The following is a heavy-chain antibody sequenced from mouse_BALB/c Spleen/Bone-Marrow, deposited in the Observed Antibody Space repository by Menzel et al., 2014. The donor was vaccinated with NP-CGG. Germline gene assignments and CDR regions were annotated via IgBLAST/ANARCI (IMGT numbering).Heavy chain of an antibody. V-gene: IGHV1-18*01. Sequence: EVHLVESGPELVKPGASMKISCKASGYSFTGYTMNWVKQSHGKNLEWIGLINPYNGGTSYNQKFKGKATLTVDKSSSTAYMEVLSLTSEDSAVYYCARGDYYGYAMDYWGQGTSVTVSS. CDR1: GYSFTGYT. D-gene: IGHD1-1*01. J-gene: IGHJ4*01. CDR3: ARGDYYGYAMDY. CDR2: INPYNGGT.